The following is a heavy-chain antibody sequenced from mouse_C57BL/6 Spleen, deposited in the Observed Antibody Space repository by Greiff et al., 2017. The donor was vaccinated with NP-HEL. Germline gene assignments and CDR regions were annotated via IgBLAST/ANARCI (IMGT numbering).Heavy chain of an antibody. CDR1: GYSFTNYN. J-gene: IGHJ4*01. CDR2: INPSDGST. V-gene: IGHV1-39*01. Sequence: VQLQQSGAELVKPGASVKISCKASGYSFTNYNMTWVKQRPGQGLEWIGVINPSDGSTNYNQKFKGKATLTVDTSSSTAYMQLSSLTSEDSAVYYCARAGIRSAIDYWGQGTSVTVSS. CDR3: ARAGIRSAIDY.